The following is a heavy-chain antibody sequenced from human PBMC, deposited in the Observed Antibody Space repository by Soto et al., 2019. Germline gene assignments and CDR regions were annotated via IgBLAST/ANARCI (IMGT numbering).Heavy chain of an antibody. D-gene: IGHD2-21*01. CDR3: ARDPSAGDSAGY. V-gene: IGHV1-69*08. J-gene: IGHJ4*02. Sequence: QVQLVQSGAEVKKPGSSVKVSCKASGGTFSSYTISWVRQAPGQGLEWMGRIIPILGIANYAQKFQGRVPITADKSTSTAYMELSSLRSEDTAVYYCARDPSAGDSAGYWGQGTLVTVSS. CDR2: IIPILGIA. CDR1: GGTFSSYT.